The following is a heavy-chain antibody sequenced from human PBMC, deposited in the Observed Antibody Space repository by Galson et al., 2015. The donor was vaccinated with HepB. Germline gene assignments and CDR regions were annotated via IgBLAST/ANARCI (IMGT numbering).Heavy chain of an antibody. Sequence: SLRLSCAASGFTFSSYAMHWVRQAPGKGLEWVAVISYDGSNKYYADSVKGRFTISRDNSKNTLYLQMNSLRAEDTAVYYCARGPVKSLLGFRGVLDYWGQGTLVTVSS. CDR3: ARGPVKSLLGFRGVLDY. V-gene: IGHV3-30*04. CDR1: GFTFSSYA. D-gene: IGHD3-10*01. CDR2: ISYDGSNK. J-gene: IGHJ4*02.